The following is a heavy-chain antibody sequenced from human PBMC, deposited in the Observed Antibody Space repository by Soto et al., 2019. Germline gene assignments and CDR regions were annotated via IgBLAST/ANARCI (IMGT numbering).Heavy chain of an antibody. J-gene: IGHJ6*02. CDR3: ARAFVAVAGYYYYGMDV. V-gene: IGHV3-13*01. D-gene: IGHD6-19*01. CDR2: IGTAGDT. CDR1: GLTFSSYD. Sequence: LRXSCAASGLTFSSYDIHWVRQATGKGLEWVSAIGTAGDTYYPGSVKGRFTISRENAKNSLYLQMNSLRAGDTAVYYCARAFVAVAGYYYYGMDVWGQGTTVTVSS.